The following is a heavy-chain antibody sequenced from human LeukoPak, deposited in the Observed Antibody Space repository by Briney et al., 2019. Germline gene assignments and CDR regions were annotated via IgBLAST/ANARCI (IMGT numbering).Heavy chain of an antibody. CDR3: ATSGGTLGPTNYFAY. Sequence: SETLSLTCAVYGESFSGYYWSWIRQPPGKGLEWIGEINHSGSTNYNPSLKSRVTISVDTSKNQLSLKLSSVTAADTAVYYCATSGGTLGPTNYFAYWGQGTLVTVSS. J-gene: IGHJ4*02. V-gene: IGHV4-34*01. CDR1: GESFSGYY. D-gene: IGHD3-16*01. CDR2: INHSGST.